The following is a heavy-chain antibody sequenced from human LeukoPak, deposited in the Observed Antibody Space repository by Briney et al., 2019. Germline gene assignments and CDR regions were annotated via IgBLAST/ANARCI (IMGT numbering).Heavy chain of an antibody. CDR2: ISSSSSYI. Sequence: GGSLRLSCAASGFTFSSYSMNWVRQAPGKGLEWVSSISSSSSYIYYADSVKGRFTISRDNAKNSLYLQMNSLRAEDTAVYYCARDAHLGSWCTLAYYGMDVWGQGTTVTVSS. D-gene: IGHD6-13*01. V-gene: IGHV3-21*01. CDR3: ARDAHLGSWCTLAYYGMDV. CDR1: GFTFSSYS. J-gene: IGHJ6*02.